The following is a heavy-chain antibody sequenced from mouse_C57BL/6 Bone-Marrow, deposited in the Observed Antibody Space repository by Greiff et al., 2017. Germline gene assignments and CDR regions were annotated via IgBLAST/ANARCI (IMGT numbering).Heavy chain of an antibody. J-gene: IGHJ3*01. CDR1: GYTFTDYN. D-gene: IGHD1-1*01. CDR3: ARRNYYGSSFPFAY. CDR2: INPNNGGT. V-gene: IGHV1-18*01. Sequence: VQLQQSGPELVKPGASVKIPCKASGYTFTDYNMDWVKQSHGKSLEWIGDINPNNGGTIYNQKFKGKATLTVDKSSSTAYMALRSLTSEDTAVYYCARRNYYGSSFPFAYWGQGTLVTVSA.